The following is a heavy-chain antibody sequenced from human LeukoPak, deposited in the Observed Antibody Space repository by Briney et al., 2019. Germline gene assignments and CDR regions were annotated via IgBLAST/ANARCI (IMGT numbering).Heavy chain of an antibody. D-gene: IGHD3-22*01. CDR2: ISWDGGST. CDR3: ARGAAGITMIVVVITDPNVMDY. V-gene: IGHV3-43*01. J-gene: IGHJ4*02. CDR1: GFTFDDYT. Sequence: PGGSLRLSCAASGFTFDDYTMHWVRQAPGKGLEWVSLISWDGGSTYYADSVKGRFTISRDNAKNSLYLQMNSLRAEDTAVYYCARGAAGITMIVVVITDPNVMDYWGQGTLVTVSS.